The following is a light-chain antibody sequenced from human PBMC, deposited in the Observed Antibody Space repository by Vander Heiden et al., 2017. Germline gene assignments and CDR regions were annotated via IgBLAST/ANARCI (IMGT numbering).Light chain of an antibody. Sequence: DIQMTQSPSPLSASVGDRVTITCRASQSISSYLNWYQQKPGKAPKLLIYAASSLQSGVPSRFSGSGSGTDFTLTISSLQPEDFATYYCQQSYSTVRTFGQGTKVEIK. J-gene: IGKJ1*01. CDR1: QSISSY. V-gene: IGKV1-39*01. CDR2: AAS. CDR3: QQSYSTVRT.